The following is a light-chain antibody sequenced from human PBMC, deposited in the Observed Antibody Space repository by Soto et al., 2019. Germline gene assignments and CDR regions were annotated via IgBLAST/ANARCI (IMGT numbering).Light chain of an antibody. J-gene: IGLJ1*01. CDR1: SSDVGGYHY. CDR3: CAYSGRYSYV. CDR2: DVS. V-gene: IGLV2-11*01. Sequence: QSALTQPRSVSGSPGPSVTISCTGTSSDVGGYHYASWYQQHPGKAPNLMIYDVSKRPSGVPDRFSGSKSGNTASLTISGLQSEDEADYYCCAYSGRYSYVCGTGTKLTVL.